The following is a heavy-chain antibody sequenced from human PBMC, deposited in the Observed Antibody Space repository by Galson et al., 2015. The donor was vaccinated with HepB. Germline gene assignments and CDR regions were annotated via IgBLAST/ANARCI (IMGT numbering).Heavy chain of an antibody. CDR1: GFTASSTY. CDR2: IYSGGGT. J-gene: IGHJ4*02. CDR3: ARARYDYIAY. D-gene: IGHD3-9*01. Sequence: SLRLSCAAPGFTASSTYMTWVRQAPGKGLEWVSIIYSGGGTNYADSVKGRFTISRDTSKNTLYLQMNSLRVGDTAVYYCARARYDYIAYWGQGTLVTVSS. V-gene: IGHV3-66*02.